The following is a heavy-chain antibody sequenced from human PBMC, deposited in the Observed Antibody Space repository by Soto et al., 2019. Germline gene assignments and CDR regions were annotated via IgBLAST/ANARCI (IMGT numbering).Heavy chain of an antibody. V-gene: IGHV1-2*02. CDR2: INPNSGGT. CDR3: ARDQVAGLFDY. Sequence: SXKVSFKASGYTXTGYYMDLVRQAPGQGLEWMGWINPNSGGTNYAQKCQGRVTMTRYTSISTAYIELIRLRSDDTAVYYCARDQVAGLFDYWGQGTLGTVS. D-gene: IGHD6-19*01. CDR1: GYTXTGYY. J-gene: IGHJ4*02.